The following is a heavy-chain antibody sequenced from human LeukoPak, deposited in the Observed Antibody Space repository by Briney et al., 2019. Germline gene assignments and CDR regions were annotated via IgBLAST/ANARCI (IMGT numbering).Heavy chain of an antibody. D-gene: IGHD2-15*01. V-gene: IGHV3-21*01. J-gene: IGHJ4*02. CDR3: ASQIPATATHPFDY. CDR1: GFTFSSYS. Sequence: GGSLRLSCAASGFTFSSYSMNWVRQAPGKGLEWVSSISSSSYIYYADSVKGRFTISRDNAKNSLYLQMNSLRAEDTAVYYCASQIPATATHPFDYWGQGTLVTVSS. CDR2: ISSSSYI.